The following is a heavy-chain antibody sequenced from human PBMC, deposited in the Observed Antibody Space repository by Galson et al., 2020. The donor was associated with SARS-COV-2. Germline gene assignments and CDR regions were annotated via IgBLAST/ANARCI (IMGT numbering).Heavy chain of an antibody. J-gene: IGHJ3*02. D-gene: IGHD3-3*01. CDR2: INWNGCST. Sequence: GESLKISCAASGFTFDDYGMSWVRQAPGKGLEWVSGINWNGCSTGYADSVKGRFTISRDNAKNSLYLQMNSLRAEDTALYYCARDLPYLHYDFWSGYPGACAFDIWGQGTMVTVSS. V-gene: IGHV3-20*04. CDR3: ARDLPYLHYDFWSGYPGACAFDI. CDR1: GFTFDDYG.